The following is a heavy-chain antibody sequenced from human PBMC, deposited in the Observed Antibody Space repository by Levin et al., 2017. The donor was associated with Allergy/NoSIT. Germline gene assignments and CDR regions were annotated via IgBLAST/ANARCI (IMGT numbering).Heavy chain of an antibody. Sequence: SETLSLTCTVSGGSISTSSYYWGWIRQPPGKGLEWIGNIYHSGSTYYTPSLRSRVTISVDTSKNQFSLRVNSVTAAYTAVYYCARDEMVHEIQYYYGMDVWGQGTTVTVSS. V-gene: IGHV4-39*07. CDR1: GGSISTSSYY. CDR3: ARDEMVHEIQYYYGMDV. CDR2: IYHSGST. J-gene: IGHJ6*02. D-gene: IGHD2-8*01.